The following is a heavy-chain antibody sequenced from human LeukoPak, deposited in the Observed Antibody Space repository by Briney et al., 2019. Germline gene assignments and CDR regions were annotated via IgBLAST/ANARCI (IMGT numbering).Heavy chain of an antibody. Sequence: GGSLRLSCAASGFTSSSYEMNWVRQAPGKGLEWVSYISSSGNTIYYADSVKGRFTISRDNAKNTLYLQMNSLRAEDTAVYYCARGFGSGSSLPFDYWGQGTLVTVSS. D-gene: IGHD3-10*01. J-gene: IGHJ4*02. CDR3: ARGFGSGSSLPFDY. CDR2: ISSSGNTI. V-gene: IGHV3-48*03. CDR1: GFTSSSYE.